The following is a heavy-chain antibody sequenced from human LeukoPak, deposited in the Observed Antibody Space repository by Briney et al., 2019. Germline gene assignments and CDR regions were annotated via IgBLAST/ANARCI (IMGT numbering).Heavy chain of an antibody. Sequence: PSETLSLTCTVSGGSISSAGYYWSWIRQPPGKGLEWIAYIFHTGDTRYNPSLKSRITISLDTSKNQFSLKLNSVTAADTAVYYCARHPLRGGFDYWGQGTLVTVSS. J-gene: IGHJ4*02. CDR2: IFHTGDT. CDR3: ARHPLRGGFDY. CDR1: GGSISSAGYY. V-gene: IGHV4-61*08.